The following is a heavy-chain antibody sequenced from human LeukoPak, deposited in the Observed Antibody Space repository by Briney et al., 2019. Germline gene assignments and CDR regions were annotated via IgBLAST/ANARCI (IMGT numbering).Heavy chain of an antibody. V-gene: IGHV1-2*02. CDR2: INPNSGGT. CDR1: GYTFTGYY. J-gene: IGHJ5*02. D-gene: IGHD5-18*01. CDR3: ARGSWIRKQTASGGANWFDP. Sequence: ASVKVSCKASGYTFTGYYMHWVRQAPGQGLAWMGWINPNSGGTNYEQKFQGRVTMTRGPSISTAYLELSRLRSDDTAVYYGARGSWIRKQTASGGANWFDPWGQGTLVTASS.